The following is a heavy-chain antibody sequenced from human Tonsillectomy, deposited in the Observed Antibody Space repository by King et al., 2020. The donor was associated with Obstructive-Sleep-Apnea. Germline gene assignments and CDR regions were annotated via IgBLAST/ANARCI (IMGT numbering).Heavy chain of an antibody. Sequence: QLQESGPGLVKPSETLSLMCTVSGVSISSYFWTWIRQPAGKGLEWIGRLYTSGSTNYNPSLNRRVTMSVAMSKNQFSLKLSSVTAAATAVYYCARGGSGSRPFDYWGQGTLVTVSS. CDR3: ARGGSGSRPFDY. J-gene: IGHJ4*02. CDR1: GVSISSYF. V-gene: IGHV4-4*07. D-gene: IGHD3-10*01. CDR2: LYTSGST.